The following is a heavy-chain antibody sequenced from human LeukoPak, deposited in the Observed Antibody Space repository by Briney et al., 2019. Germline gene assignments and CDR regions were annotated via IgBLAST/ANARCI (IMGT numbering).Heavy chain of an antibody. CDR1: GGSFSGYY. D-gene: IGHD6-19*01. V-gene: IGHV4-34*01. J-gene: IGHJ4*02. CDR3: AGRGAPVAGASSFDF. Sequence: SETLSLTCAVYGGSFSGYYWSWIRQPPGKGLEWIGEINHSGSTNYNPSLKSRVTISVDTSKDQFSLKVSSVTAADTAVYYCAGRGAPVAGASSFDFWGQGTLVTVSS. CDR2: INHSGST.